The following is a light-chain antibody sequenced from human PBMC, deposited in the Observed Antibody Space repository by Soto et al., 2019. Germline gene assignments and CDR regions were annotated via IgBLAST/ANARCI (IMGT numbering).Light chain of an antibody. CDR1: SSDVGVYKY. CDR2: DVI. J-gene: IGLJ1*01. V-gene: IGLV2-11*01. Sequence: HSALIQPRSVSGSPGQSVTISCTGTSSDVGVYKYVSWYRQHPGKAPKLMIYDVITRPSGVPDRFSGSKSGNTASLTISGLQAEDEADYYCCSYAGDYTFVFGSGTKVTVL. CDR3: CSYAGDYTFV.